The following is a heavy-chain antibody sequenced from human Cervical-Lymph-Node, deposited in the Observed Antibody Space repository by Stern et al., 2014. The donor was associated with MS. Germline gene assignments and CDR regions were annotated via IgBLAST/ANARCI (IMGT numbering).Heavy chain of an antibody. V-gene: IGHV4-61*02. Sequence: QVQLVQSGPGLVKPSQTLSLTCTVSGGSISSSGYYWSWIRQPADKGLEWIGRIHDSGSTYYNPSLKSRVTLSMATAQNHFSPHLPSVTAADTAVYYCATTRWDLFTWNWFDPWGQGTLVTVSS. J-gene: IGHJ5*02. D-gene: IGHD1-26*01. CDR1: GGSISSSGYY. CDR2: IHDSGST. CDR3: ATTRWDLFTWNWFDP.